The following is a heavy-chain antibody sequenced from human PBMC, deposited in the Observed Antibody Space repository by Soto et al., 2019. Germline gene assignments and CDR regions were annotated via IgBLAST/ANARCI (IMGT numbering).Heavy chain of an antibody. CDR3: ASILRSGFLEFPY. J-gene: IGHJ4*02. CDR2: IIPIFGTA. D-gene: IGHD3-3*01. V-gene: IGHV1-69*01. CDR1: GGTFSSYA. Sequence: QVQLVQSGAEVKKPGSSVKVSCNASGGTFSSYATSWVRQAPGQGLEWMGGIIPIFGTANYAQKFQGRVTITADESTSTAYMELSSLRSEDTAVYYCASILRSGFLEFPYWGQGTLVTVSS.